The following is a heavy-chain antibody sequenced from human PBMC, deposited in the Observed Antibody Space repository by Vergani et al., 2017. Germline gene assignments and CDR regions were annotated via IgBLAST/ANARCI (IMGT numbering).Heavy chain of an antibody. Sequence: EVQLLESGGDLVQPGGSLRLSCAASGFTFIMHAMSWVRQAPGKGLEWLSTLSASDRRTHYAYSVKGRFTISRDNSKNTLFLHMNSLRPEDTAVYYCAKVGRSEVADTFGAFDIWGQGTMVTVSS. CDR2: LSASDRRT. D-gene: IGHD6-19*01. CDR1: GFTFIMHA. V-gene: IGHV3-23*01. J-gene: IGHJ3*02. CDR3: AKVGRSEVADTFGAFDI.